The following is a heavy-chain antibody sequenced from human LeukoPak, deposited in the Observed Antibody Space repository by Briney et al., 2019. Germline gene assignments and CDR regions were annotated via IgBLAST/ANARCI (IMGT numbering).Heavy chain of an antibody. CDR2: ISVGGST. CDR1: GITVSSNY. J-gene: IGHJ4*02. V-gene: IGHV3-53*05. CDR3: AKDKWAEIAAAGTFDY. D-gene: IGHD6-13*01. Sequence: GGSLRLSCAASGITVSSNYLSWVRQFPGKGLEWVSVISVGGSTYYADSVKARFSISRDNSKNTLYLQMNSLRAEDTAVYYCAKDKWAEIAAAGTFDYWGQGTLVTVSS.